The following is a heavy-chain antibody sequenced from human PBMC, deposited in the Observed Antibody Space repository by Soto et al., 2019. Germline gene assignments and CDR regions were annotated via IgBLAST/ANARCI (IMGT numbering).Heavy chain of an antibody. CDR2: MNPNSGNT. V-gene: IGHV1-8*01. Sequence: GASVKVSCKASGYTFTSYDLSWVRQATGQGLEWMGWMNPNSGNTGYAQKFQGRVTMTRNTSISTAYMELSSLRSEDTAVYYCAISHESLRYFDWLLSQQPFDYWGQGTLVTVSS. CDR3: AISHESLRYFDWLLSQQPFDY. J-gene: IGHJ4*02. CDR1: GYTFTSYD. D-gene: IGHD3-9*01.